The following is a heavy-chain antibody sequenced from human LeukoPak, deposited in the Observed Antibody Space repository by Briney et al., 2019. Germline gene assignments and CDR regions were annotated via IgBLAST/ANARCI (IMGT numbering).Heavy chain of an antibody. CDR2: IRSKANSYAT. D-gene: IGHD2-8*01. CDR1: GFTFSGSV. CDR3: ASSGVRGYWFDP. Sequence: GGSLKLSCAASGFTFSGSVMHWVRQASGKGLEWVGRIRSKANSYATAYAASVKGRFTISRDDSKNTAYLQMNSLKTEDTAVYYCASSGVRGYWFDPWGQGTLVTVSS. V-gene: IGHV3-73*01. J-gene: IGHJ5*02.